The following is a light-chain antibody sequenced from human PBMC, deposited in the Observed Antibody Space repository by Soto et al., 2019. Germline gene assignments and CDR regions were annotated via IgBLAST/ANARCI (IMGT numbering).Light chain of an antibody. Sequence: EIVLTQSPATLSLSPGERATLSCRASQSVTTFLAWYQQKPGQAPRLLISDASDRATGIPARFSGSGSGTDFTLTISSLESEDFAVYYCQQRSNWPWTFGQGTKVE. CDR1: QSVTTF. CDR3: QQRSNWPWT. V-gene: IGKV3-11*01. J-gene: IGKJ1*01. CDR2: DAS.